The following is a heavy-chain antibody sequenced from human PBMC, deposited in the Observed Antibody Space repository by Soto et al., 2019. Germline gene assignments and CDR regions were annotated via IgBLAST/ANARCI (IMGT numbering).Heavy chain of an antibody. CDR2: IYYSGST. V-gene: IGHV4-39*01. D-gene: IGHD2-15*01. CDR1: GGSISSSSYY. Sequence: SETLSLTCTVSGGSISSSSYYWGWIRQPPGKGLEWIGSIYYSGSTYYNPSLKSRVTISVDTSKNQFSLKLSSVTAADTAVYFCARHTPAISISDHWGQGTLVPVSS. CDR3: ARHTPAISISDH. J-gene: IGHJ1*01.